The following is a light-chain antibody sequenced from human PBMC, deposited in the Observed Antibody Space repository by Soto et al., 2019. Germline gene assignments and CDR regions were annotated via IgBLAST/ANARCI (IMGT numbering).Light chain of an antibody. CDR2: GAF. J-gene: IGKJ2*01. Sequence: EIVMTQSPATLSVSPGERATLSCRASHSFNNNLAWYQQKVGQAPRLLIYGAFTRATGIPARFSGSGSGTDFTLTISSLQSEDFAVYYCQQYSSSYDTSLYTFGQGTKVDIK. CDR3: QQYSSSYDTSLYT. V-gene: IGKV3-15*01. CDR1: HSFNNN.